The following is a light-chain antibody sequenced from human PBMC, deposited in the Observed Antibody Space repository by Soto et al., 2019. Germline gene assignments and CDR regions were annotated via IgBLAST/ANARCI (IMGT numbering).Light chain of an antibody. Sequence: DIQMTQSPSTLSASVGDRVTITCRASQSISSWLAWYQQKPGKAPKLLIYKASSLESGVPSRSSGSGSGTEFTLTISNLQPDDFATYYCQQYNSYSTFGQGTKVDIK. J-gene: IGKJ1*01. CDR2: KAS. CDR1: QSISSW. V-gene: IGKV1-5*03. CDR3: QQYNSYST.